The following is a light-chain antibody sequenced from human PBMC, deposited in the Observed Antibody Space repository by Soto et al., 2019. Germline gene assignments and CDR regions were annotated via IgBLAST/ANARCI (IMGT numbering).Light chain of an antibody. Sequence: QSVLAQPASVSGSPGQSITISCTGTSSDIGGYNYLSWYQQHPGKAPKLMLYEVTNRPSGVSNRFSGSKSGNTASLTISGLQADDEADYYCSSYTSSTTVIFGGGTQLTVL. J-gene: IGLJ2*01. V-gene: IGLV2-14*01. CDR3: SSYTSSTTVI. CDR1: SSDIGGYNY. CDR2: EVT.